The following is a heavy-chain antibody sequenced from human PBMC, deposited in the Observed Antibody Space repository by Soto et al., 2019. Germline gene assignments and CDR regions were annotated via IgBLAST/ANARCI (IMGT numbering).Heavy chain of an antibody. CDR1: GFTFSSYA. V-gene: IGHV3-23*01. CDR2: ISGSGGST. J-gene: IGHJ4*02. Sequence: GESLKISCAASGFTFSSYAMSWVRQAPGKGLEWVSAISGSGGSTYYADSVKGRFTISRDNSKNTLYLQMNSLRAEDTAVYYCAKIGLIVPAAPDYWGQGTLVTVSS. D-gene: IGHD2-2*01. CDR3: AKIGLIVPAAPDY.